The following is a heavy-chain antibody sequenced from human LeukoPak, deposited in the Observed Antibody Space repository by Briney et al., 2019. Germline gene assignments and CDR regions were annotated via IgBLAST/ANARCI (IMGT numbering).Heavy chain of an antibody. Sequence: SETLSLTCAVYGGSFSGYYWSWIRQPPGKGLEWIGEINDSGSTNYNPSLKSRVTISVDTSKNQFSLKLSSVTAADTAVYYCARDLYYYDSSGYYATLGYWGQGTLVTVSS. CDR2: INDSGST. V-gene: IGHV4-34*01. D-gene: IGHD3-22*01. CDR3: ARDLYYYDSSGYYATLGY. CDR1: GGSFSGYY. J-gene: IGHJ4*02.